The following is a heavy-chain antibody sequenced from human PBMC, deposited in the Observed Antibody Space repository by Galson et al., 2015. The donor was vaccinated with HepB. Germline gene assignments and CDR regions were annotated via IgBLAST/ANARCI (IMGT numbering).Heavy chain of an antibody. CDR1: GYSFTSYW. CDR3: ARFAAEGIAAAGWFDP. J-gene: IGHJ5*02. V-gene: IGHV5-51*01. D-gene: IGHD6-13*01. CDR2: IYPGDSDT. Sequence: QSGAEVKKPGESLKISCKGSGYSFTSYWIGWVRQMPGKGLEWMGIIYPGDSDTRYSPSFQGQVTISADKSISTAYLQWSSLKASDTAMYYCARFAAEGIAAAGWFDPWGQGTLVTVSS.